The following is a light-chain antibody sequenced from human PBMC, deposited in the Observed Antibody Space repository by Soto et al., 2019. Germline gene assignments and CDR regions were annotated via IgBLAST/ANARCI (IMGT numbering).Light chain of an antibody. CDR2: GNS. CDR1: SSNIGAGYN. CDR3: QSYDSSLSGWV. V-gene: IGLV1-40*01. J-gene: IGLJ3*02. Sequence: VLTQPPSVSGAPGQRVIISCTGSSSNIGAGYNVHWYQQLPGTAPKLLIFGNSNRPSGVPDRFSGSKSGTSASLAITGLQAEDEADYYCQSYDSSLSGWVFGGGTKLTVL.